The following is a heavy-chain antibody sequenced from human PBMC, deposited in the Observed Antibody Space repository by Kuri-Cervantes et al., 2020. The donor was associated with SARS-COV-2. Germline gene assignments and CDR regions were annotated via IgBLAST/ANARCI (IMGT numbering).Heavy chain of an antibody. V-gene: IGHV4-39*01. CDR3: ARLVRQYSSSSSPDY. CDR1: GDSIRSTGYY. J-gene: IGHJ4*02. CDR2: IYYSGST. D-gene: IGHD6-6*01. Sequence: ESLKISCSVSGDSIRSTGYYWGWIRQPPGKGLEWIGNIYYSGSTYYSPSLKSRVTISVDMSKNQFSLNLNSVTAADTAVYYCARLVRQYSSSSSPDYWGQGTLVTVSS.